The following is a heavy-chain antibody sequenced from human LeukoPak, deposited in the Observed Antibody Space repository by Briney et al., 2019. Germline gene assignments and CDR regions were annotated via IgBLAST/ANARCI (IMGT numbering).Heavy chain of an antibody. CDR2: ISGSDTRT. CDR3: AKYGGYCSGGSCRSRAPGDY. Sequence: PGGSLRLSCAASGFTFSTCAMSWVRQAPGKGLEWVSAISGSDTRTYYADSLKGRFTISRDNSKNTLYLQMNSLRAEDTAVYYCAKYGGYCSGGSCRSRAPGDYWGQGTLVTVSS. J-gene: IGHJ4*02. CDR1: GFTFSTCA. V-gene: IGHV3-23*01. D-gene: IGHD2-15*01.